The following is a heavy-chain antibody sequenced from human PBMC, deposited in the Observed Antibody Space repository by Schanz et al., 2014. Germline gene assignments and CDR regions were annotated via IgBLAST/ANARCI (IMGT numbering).Heavy chain of an antibody. Sequence: QVQLVQSGAEVKKPGASVKVSCTASGYTFTDYYLHWVRQAPGQGLEWMGRISPNSGDTHSAQKFQGRVTMTWDRSISTANMELSRLRSDDTAVYYCARENKDYDSILNKFFHYGLDLWGQGTTVTVSS. CDR3: ARENKDYDSILNKFFHYGLDL. V-gene: IGHV1-2*06. CDR2: ISPNSGDT. CDR1: GYTFTDYY. D-gene: IGHD3-3*02. J-gene: IGHJ6*02.